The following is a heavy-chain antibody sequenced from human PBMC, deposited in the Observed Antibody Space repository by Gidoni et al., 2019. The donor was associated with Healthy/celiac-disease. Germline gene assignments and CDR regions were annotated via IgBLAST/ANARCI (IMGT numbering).Heavy chain of an antibody. CDR3: ARDLGLPTLNIAAAAPLGY. CDR2: IWYDGSNK. Sequence: QVQLVASGGGVVQPGRSLRLSCAASGFTFSSYGMHGVRQVPGKGLGWVAVIWYDGSNKYYADSVKGRFTISRDNSKNTLYLQMNSLRAEDTAVYYCARDLGLPTLNIAAAAPLGYWGQGTLVTVSS. D-gene: IGHD6-13*01. V-gene: IGHV3-33*01. CDR1: GFTFSSYG. J-gene: IGHJ4*02.